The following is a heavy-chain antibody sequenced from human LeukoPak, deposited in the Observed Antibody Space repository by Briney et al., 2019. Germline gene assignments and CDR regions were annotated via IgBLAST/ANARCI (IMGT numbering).Heavy chain of an antibody. D-gene: IGHD3-9*01. J-gene: IGHJ4*02. CDR1: EFSFRSHD. CDR2: ISGSSNAI. Sequence: GGSLRLSCVASEFSFRSHDMNWVRQAPGKGLEWVSYISGSSNAIYYADSVKGRFTISRDNAKNSLYLQMNSLRDEDTAVYYCARGLQGNYDSLTGYYRGRYYFDYWGQGTLVTVSS. V-gene: IGHV3-48*02. CDR3: ARGLQGNYDSLTGYYRGRYYFDY.